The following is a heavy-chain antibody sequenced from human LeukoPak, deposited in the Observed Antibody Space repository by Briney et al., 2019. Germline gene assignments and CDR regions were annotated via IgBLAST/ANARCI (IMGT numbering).Heavy chain of an antibody. D-gene: IGHD3-22*01. Sequence: ASVKVSCKASGYTFTSYGISWVRQAPGQGLEWMGWISAYNGNTNYAQKLQGRVTITTDTSTSTAYMELRSLRSDDTAVYYCARSPRYYYDSSGYYSDYWGQGTLVTVSS. CDR2: ISAYNGNT. CDR1: GYTFTSYG. CDR3: ARSPRYYYDSSGYYSDY. V-gene: IGHV1-18*01. J-gene: IGHJ4*02.